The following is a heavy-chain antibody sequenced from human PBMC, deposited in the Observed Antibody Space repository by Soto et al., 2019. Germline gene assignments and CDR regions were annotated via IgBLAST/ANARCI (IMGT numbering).Heavy chain of an antibody. CDR3: VRDRFGYGDSGD. CDR1: GYTFTNYY. Sequence: QVLLVQSGAEVKKPGASVKVSCKASGYTFTNYYMHWVRQAPGQGHEWMGVINPSDGSTYYAQKFQGRVTMTGDTSTSTLYMDLSSLRSEDTAVYYCVRDRFGYGDSGDWGQGTLVTVSS. J-gene: IGHJ4*02. CDR2: INPSDGST. V-gene: IGHV1-46*01. D-gene: IGHD4-17*01.